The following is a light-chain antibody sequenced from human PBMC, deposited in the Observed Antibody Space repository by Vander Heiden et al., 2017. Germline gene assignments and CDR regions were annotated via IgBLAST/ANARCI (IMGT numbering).Light chain of an antibody. CDR2: GAS. V-gene: IGKV3-20*01. J-gene: IGKJ2*01. CDR3: QQYGRSPYT. CDR1: QSVSFSY. Sequence: EIVLTQSPGTVSLSPGEGATLACRASQSVSFSYLAWYQQRPGQAPRLLIYGASSRASGIPDRFSRLEPEDFALYYCQQYGRSPYTFGQGTKLEI.